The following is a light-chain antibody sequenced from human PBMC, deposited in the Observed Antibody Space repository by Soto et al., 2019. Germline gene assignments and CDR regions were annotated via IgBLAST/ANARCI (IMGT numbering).Light chain of an antibody. J-gene: IGLJ1*01. V-gene: IGLV1-44*01. Sequence: QSVLTQPPSASGTPGQRVTISCSGSSSNIGTNTVNWYLQLPGSAPKLLIYTSNQRPSGVPDRFSGSKSGTSASLAISGLQSEDEAEYYCAAWDDSLNGYVFGTGTKLTVL. CDR3: AAWDDSLNGYV. CDR1: SSNIGTNT. CDR2: TSN.